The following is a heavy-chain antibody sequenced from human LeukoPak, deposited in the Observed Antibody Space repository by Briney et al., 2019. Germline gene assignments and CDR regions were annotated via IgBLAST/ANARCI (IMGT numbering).Heavy chain of an antibody. CDR3: ARDGATIGGALDI. CDR2: ISGSGATI. V-gene: IGHV3-48*03. Sequence: GGSLRLSCAASGFTFSSFEMNWVRQAPGKGLEWASYISGSGATIYYADSVKGRFTISRDNAKKSVYLQLNSLRVEDTAVYYCARDGATIGGALDIWGQGTMVTVSS. J-gene: IGHJ3*02. CDR1: GFTFSSFE. D-gene: IGHD1-26*01.